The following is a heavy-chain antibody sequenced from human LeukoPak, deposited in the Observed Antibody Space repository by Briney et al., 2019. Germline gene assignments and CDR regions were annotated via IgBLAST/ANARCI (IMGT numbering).Heavy chain of an antibody. CDR1: GFTFSIYG. CDR2: ISYDGSNK. CDR3: STGGGLASHY. J-gene: IGHJ4*02. D-gene: IGHD3-16*01. V-gene: IGHV3-30*19. Sequence: AGGSLRLSCAASGFTFSIYGMHWVRQAPGKGLEWVAVISYDGSNKYYADSVKGRFTISRDNSKNTLYLQMNSLRAEDTAVYYSSTGGGLASHYWGQGTLVTVSS.